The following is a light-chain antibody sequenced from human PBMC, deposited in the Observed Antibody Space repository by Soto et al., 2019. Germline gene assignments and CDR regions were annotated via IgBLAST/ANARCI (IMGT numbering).Light chain of an antibody. Sequence: QSVLTRPASVSGSPGQSITISCTGTSSDVGGYNYVSWYQQHPGKAPKLMIYDVSNRPSGVSNRFSGSKSGNTASLTISGLQAEDEADYYCSSYTSSSRDVFGTGTKVTVL. V-gene: IGLV2-14*01. CDR2: DVS. CDR3: SSYTSSSRDV. CDR1: SSDVGGYNY. J-gene: IGLJ1*01.